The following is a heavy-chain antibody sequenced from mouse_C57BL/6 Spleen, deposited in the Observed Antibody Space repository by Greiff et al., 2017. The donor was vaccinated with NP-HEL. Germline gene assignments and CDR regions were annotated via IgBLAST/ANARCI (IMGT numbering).Heavy chain of an antibody. CDR3: ARPGYYGSSIYYYAMDY. V-gene: IGHV5-17*01. CDR2: ISSGSSTI. J-gene: IGHJ4*01. CDR1: GFTFSDYG. D-gene: IGHD1-1*01. Sequence: EVKVVESGGGLVKPGGSLKLSCAASGFTFSDYGMHWVRQAPEKGLEWVAYISSGSSTIYYADTVKGRFTISRDNAKNTLFLQMTSLRYENTAMYYCARPGYYGSSIYYYAMDYWGQGTSVTVSS.